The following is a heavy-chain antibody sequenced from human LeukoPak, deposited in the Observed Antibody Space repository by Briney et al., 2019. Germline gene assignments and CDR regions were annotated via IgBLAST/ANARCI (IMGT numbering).Heavy chain of an antibody. J-gene: IGHJ4*02. V-gene: IGHV3-48*03. CDR2: ISSSGSTI. Sequence: LGGSLRLSCAASGFTCSSYEMNWVRQAPGEGLEWVSYISSSGSTIYYADSVKGRFTVSRDNAKNSLYLQMNSLRAEDTAVYYCASWGWRGDFRSGYGDYWGQGTLVTVSS. CDR1: GFTCSSYE. CDR3: ASWGWRGDFRSGYGDY. D-gene: IGHD3-3*01.